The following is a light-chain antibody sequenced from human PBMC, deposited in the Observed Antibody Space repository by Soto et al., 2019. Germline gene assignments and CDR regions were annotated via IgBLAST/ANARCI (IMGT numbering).Light chain of an antibody. CDR1: KLGTKY. J-gene: IGLJ2*01. CDR3: QASDRSTVV. CDR2: QDT. Sequence: SYELTQPPSVSVSPGQTASITCSGDKLGTKYACWYQQKPGQSPVLVIYQDTKRPSGIPERFAGSNSGNTATLTISGTQAMDEADYYCQASDRSTVVFGGGTKLTVL. V-gene: IGLV3-1*01.